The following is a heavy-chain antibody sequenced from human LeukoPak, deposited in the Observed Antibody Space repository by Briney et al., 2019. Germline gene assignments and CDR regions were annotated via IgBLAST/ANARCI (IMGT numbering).Heavy chain of an antibody. J-gene: IGHJ1*01. V-gene: IGHV3-23*01. Sequence: GGSLRLSCAASGFTFSSYAMSWVRQTPGKGLEWVSGISGSGGSTYYADSVKGRFTISRDNSKNTLYLQMNSLRAEDTAVYYCAKGATIFGVVIMEAEYFQHWGQGTLVTVSS. D-gene: IGHD3-3*01. CDR1: GFTFSSYA. CDR2: ISGSGGST. CDR3: AKGATIFGVVIMEAEYFQH.